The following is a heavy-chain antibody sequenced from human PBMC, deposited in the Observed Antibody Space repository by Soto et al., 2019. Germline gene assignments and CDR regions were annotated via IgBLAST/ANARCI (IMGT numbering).Heavy chain of an antibody. CDR3: ARLYYGSGSLDY. CDR2: IYYSGST. Sequence: SETLSLTCTVSGGSISSYYWSWIRQPPGKGLEWIGYIYYSGSTNYNPSLKSRVTISVDTSKNQFSLKLSSVTAADTAVYYCARLYYGSGSLDYWGQGTLVTVSS. V-gene: IGHV4-59*08. J-gene: IGHJ4*02. D-gene: IGHD3-10*01. CDR1: GGSISSYY.